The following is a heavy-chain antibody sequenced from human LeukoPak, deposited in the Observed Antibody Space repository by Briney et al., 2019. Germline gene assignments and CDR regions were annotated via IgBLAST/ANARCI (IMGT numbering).Heavy chain of an antibody. CDR3: ARLGRYDYFIDY. V-gene: IGHV4-30-2*01. Sequence: LRLSCAASGFTFSNYAMSWVRQAPGKGLEWIGYIYHSGSTYYNSSLKSRVTISVDRSKNQFSLKLTSVTAADTAVYYCARLGRYDYFIDYWGQGTLVTVSS. J-gene: IGHJ4*02. CDR2: IYHSGST. CDR1: GFTFSNYA. D-gene: IGHD3-16*01.